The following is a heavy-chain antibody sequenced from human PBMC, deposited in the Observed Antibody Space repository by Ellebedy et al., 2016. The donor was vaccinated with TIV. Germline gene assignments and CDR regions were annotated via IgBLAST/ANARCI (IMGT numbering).Heavy chain of an antibody. Sequence: PGGSLRLSCAASGISFSDHYMSWLRQAPGKGLEWISDINESGVNTRYADSVKGRFTISRDDAKNSLVLQMNSLRAEDTAVYYCARQDSYGLSNWFDPWGQGTLVTVSS. J-gene: IGHJ5*02. CDR2: INESGVNT. CDR1: GISFSDHY. CDR3: ARQDSYGLSNWFDP. D-gene: IGHD5-18*01. V-gene: IGHV3-11*06.